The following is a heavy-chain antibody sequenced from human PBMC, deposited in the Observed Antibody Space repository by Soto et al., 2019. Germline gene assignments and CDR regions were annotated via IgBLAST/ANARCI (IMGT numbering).Heavy chain of an antibody. V-gene: IGHV3-30-3*01. CDR3: ARADNDYYYYYGMDV. Sequence: QVQLVESGGGAVQPGRSLRLSCAASGFTFSSYAMHWVRQAPGKGLEWVAVISYDGSNKYYADAVKGRFTISRDNSKNTLYLHMNSLRAVDTAVYYCARADNDYYYYYGMDVWGQGTTVTVSS. CDR1: GFTFSSYA. J-gene: IGHJ6*02. CDR2: ISYDGSNK.